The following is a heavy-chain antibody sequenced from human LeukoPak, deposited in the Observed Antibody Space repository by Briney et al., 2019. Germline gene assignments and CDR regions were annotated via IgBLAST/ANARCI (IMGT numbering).Heavy chain of an antibody. Sequence: GASVKVSCKSSGYTFSGYYMHWVRQAPGQGLEWMGWINLDSGGTNYTQKFQGRVTMTRDTSISTAYMELRRLRSDDTAVYYCARGGSTITIFGVPIIKGDCFDYWGQGTLVTVSS. CDR1: GYTFSGYY. D-gene: IGHD3-3*01. CDR3: ARGGSTITIFGVPIIKGDCFDY. CDR2: INLDSGGT. J-gene: IGHJ4*02. V-gene: IGHV1-2*02.